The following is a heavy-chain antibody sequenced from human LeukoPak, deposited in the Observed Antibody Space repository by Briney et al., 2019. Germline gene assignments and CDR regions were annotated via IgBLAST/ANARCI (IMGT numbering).Heavy chain of an antibody. CDR1: GFTFSSYS. V-gene: IGHV3-21*01. Sequence: GGSLRLSRAASGFTFSSYSMNWVRQAAGKGLEWVSSISSSSSYIYYADSVKGRFTISRDNAKNSLYLQMNSLRAEDTAVYYCARDRGYGGYEEAVYWSEGTLVTVSS. J-gene: IGHJ4*02. CDR3: ARDRGYGGYEEAVY. D-gene: IGHD5-12*01. CDR2: ISSSSSYI.